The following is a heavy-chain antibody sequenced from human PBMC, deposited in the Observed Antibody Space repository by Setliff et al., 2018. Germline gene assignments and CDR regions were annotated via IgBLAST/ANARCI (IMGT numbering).Heavy chain of an antibody. D-gene: IGHD1-26*01. J-gene: IGHJ4*02. V-gene: IGHV4-61*09. CDR2: ISPSGST. CDR3: ARSPSSGAYWNPRPFYSDY. CDR1: GASITSGGFY. Sequence: PSETLSLTCSVSGASITSGGFYWTWIRQPAGKGLKWIGHISPSGSTTYNPSVKSRVTISLDTSKNHFSLKLDSVTVADTALYYCARSPSSGAYWNPRPFYSDYWARGTLVTVS.